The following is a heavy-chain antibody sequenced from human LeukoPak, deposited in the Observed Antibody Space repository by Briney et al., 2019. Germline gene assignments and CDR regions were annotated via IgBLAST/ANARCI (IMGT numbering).Heavy chain of an antibody. J-gene: IGHJ6*03. CDR2: IRYCGVNK. Sequence: QPGGSLRLSCAASGFTFSSYGMHWVRQAPGKGREGVAFIRYCGVNKYYTDPVKGRFTISRDNPKNTLYLQMNSMRAEETAVYYCARDGYHYYGSGSYFGYYYMDVWGKGTTVTISS. CDR1: GFTFSSYG. V-gene: IGHV3-30*02. CDR3: ARDGYHYYGSGSYFGYYYMDV. D-gene: IGHD3-10*01.